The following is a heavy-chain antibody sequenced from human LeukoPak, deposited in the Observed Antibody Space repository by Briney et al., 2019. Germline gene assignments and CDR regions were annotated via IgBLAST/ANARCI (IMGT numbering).Heavy chain of an antibody. CDR3: ARVKRWLQLDAFDI. J-gene: IGHJ3*02. CDR1: GYTFTSYA. V-gene: IGHV1-3*02. CDR2: SNAGNGNT. D-gene: IGHD5-24*01. Sequence: ASVKVSCKCSGYTFTSYAMHWVRQPPGQRLEWVGWSNAGNGNTKNSHEFQGRVTITRDTSASTAYMELSSLRSEDMAGYYCARVKRWLQLDAFDIWVQGTMVAVSS.